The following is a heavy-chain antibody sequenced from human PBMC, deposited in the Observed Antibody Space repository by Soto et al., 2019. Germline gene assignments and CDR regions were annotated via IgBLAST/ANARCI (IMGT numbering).Heavy chain of an antibody. Sequence: GGSLRLSCAASGFTFSSYSMNWVRQAPGEGLEWVSYISSSSSTIYYADSVKGRFTISRDNAKNSLYLQMNSLRDEDTAVYYCARYRYYDILTGYYNDGVFDYWGQGTLVTVSS. CDR2: ISSSSSTI. CDR3: ARYRYYDILTGYYNDGVFDY. V-gene: IGHV3-48*02. J-gene: IGHJ4*02. CDR1: GFTFSSYS. D-gene: IGHD3-9*01.